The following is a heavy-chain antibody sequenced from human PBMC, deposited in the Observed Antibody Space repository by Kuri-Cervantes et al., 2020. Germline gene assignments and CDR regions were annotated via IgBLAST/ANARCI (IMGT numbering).Heavy chain of an antibody. D-gene: IGHD6-13*01. V-gene: IGHV3-7*03. J-gene: IGHJ4*02. CDR1: EFTFNSNW. Sequence: GGSLRLSCEASEFTFNSNWMTWFRQAPGRGLEWVANIDQDGSEKYYVDSVRGRFTISRDNAKNSLYLQMNSLRAEDTALYYCAKDSRSGYSSSWSPFDYWGQGTLVTVSS. CDR2: IDQDGSEK. CDR3: AKDSRSGYSSSWSPFDY.